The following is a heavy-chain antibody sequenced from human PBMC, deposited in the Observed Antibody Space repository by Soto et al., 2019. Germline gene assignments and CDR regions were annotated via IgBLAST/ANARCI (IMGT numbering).Heavy chain of an antibody. V-gene: IGHV1-69*01. Sequence: QVQLVQSGAEVKKPGSSVKVSCKASGGTFSSYAISWVRQAPGQGLEWMRGNIPIFGTANYAQKFQGRVTITADESASTAYMELSSLRSEDTAVYYCARVLSHLRGILDYWGQGTLVTVSS. CDR3: ARVLSHLRGILDY. CDR1: GGTFSSYA. CDR2: NIPIFGTA. D-gene: IGHD6-13*01. J-gene: IGHJ4*02.